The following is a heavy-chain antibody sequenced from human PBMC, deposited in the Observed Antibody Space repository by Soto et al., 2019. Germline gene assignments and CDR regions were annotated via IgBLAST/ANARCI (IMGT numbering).Heavy chain of an antibody. Sequence: GESLKISCKGSGYSFTSYWIGWVRQMPGKGLEWMGIIYPGDSDTRYSPSFQGQVTISADKSISTAYLQWSSLKASDTAMYYCARAGVAAAGTAYYYGMDVWGQGTTVTVSS. CDR3: ARAGVAAAGTAYYYGMDV. CDR1: GYSFTSYW. CDR2: IYPGDSDT. V-gene: IGHV5-51*01. J-gene: IGHJ6*02. D-gene: IGHD6-13*01.